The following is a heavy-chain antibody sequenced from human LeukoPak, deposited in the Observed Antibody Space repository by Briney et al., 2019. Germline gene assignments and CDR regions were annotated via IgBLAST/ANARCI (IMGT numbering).Heavy chain of an antibody. D-gene: IGHD2-15*01. J-gene: IGHJ5*02. CDR1: GGSFSGYY. V-gene: IGHV4-34*01. CDR3: ARARGVYCSGGSCGWFDP. Sequence: SETLSLTCAVYGGSFSGYYWSWIRQPPGKGLEWIGEINHSGSTNYNPSLKSRVTISVDTSKNQFSLKLSSVTAADTAVYYCARARGVYCSGGSCGWFDPWGQGTLVTVSS. CDR2: INHSGST.